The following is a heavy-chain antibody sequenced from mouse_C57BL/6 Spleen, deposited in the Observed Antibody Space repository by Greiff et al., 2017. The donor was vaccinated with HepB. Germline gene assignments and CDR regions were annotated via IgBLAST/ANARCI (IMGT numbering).Heavy chain of an antibody. CDR1: GFTFSSYG. D-gene: IGHD2-1*01. Sequence: EVQVVESGGDLVKPGGSLKLSCAASGFTFSSYGMSWVRQTPDKRLEWVATISSGGSYTYYPDSVKGRFTISRDNAKNTLYLQMSSLKSEDTAMYYCARQDYGNYDAYWGQGTLVTVSA. J-gene: IGHJ3*01. V-gene: IGHV5-6*01. CDR3: ARQDYGNYDAY. CDR2: ISSGGSYT.